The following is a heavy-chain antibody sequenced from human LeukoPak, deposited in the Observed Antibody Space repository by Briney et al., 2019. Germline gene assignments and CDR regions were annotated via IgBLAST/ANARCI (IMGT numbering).Heavy chain of an antibody. CDR3: ARSRFGYYDSSAPR. D-gene: IGHD3-22*01. J-gene: IGHJ4*02. CDR2: ISSSSSTI. V-gene: IGHV3-48*04. CDR1: GFTFSSYS. Sequence: GGSLRLSCAASGFTFSSYSMNWVRQAPGKGLEWVSYISSSSSTIYYADSVKGRFTISRDNAKNSLYLQMNSLRAEDTAVYYCARSRFGYYDSSAPRWGQGTLVTVSS.